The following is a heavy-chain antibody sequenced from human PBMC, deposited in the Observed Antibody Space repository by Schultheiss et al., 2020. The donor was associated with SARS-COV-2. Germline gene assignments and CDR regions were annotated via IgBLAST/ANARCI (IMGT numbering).Heavy chain of an antibody. D-gene: IGHD3-10*01. CDR2: IKKDGGET. Sequence: GGSLRLSCVVSGFTFSAYEMSWVRQAPGKGLEWVANIKKDGGETYYVDSVKGRFTISRDNAKNSLYLQMSSLRAEDTAVYYCARGLTGIGFGDFMGMDVWGQGTTVTVSS. V-gene: IGHV3-7*01. CDR3: ARGLTGIGFGDFMGMDV. J-gene: IGHJ6*02. CDR1: GFTFSAYE.